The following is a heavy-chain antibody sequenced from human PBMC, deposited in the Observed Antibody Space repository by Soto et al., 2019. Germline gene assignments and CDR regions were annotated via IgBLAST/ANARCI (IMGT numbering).Heavy chain of an antibody. CDR1: GGTFSSYA. CDR3: ARGIAAYEYGDYYYGMDV. J-gene: IGHJ6*02. CDR2: IIPIFGTA. V-gene: IGHV1-69*13. D-gene: IGHD6-6*01. Sequence: SVKVSCKASGGTFSSYAISWVRQAPGQGLEWMGGIIPIFGTANYAQKFQGRVTITADESTSTAYMELSSLRSEDTAVYYCARGIAAYEYGDYYYGMDVWGQGTTVTVSS.